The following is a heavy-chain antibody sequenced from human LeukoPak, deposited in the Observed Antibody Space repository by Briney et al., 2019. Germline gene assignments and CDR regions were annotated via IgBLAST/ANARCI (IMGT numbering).Heavy chain of an antibody. V-gene: IGHV3-23*01. D-gene: IGHD4-17*01. J-gene: IGHJ4*02. Sequence: GGSLRLSCAASGFTFSSYGMSWVRQAPGKGLEWVSAISGSGGSTYYADSVKGRCTISRDNTKNSLYLQMNSLRAEDTAVYYCARDRSDDYCDSYGYFDYWGQGTLVTVSS. CDR1: GFTFSSYG. CDR2: ISGSGGST. CDR3: ARDRSDDYCDSYGYFDY.